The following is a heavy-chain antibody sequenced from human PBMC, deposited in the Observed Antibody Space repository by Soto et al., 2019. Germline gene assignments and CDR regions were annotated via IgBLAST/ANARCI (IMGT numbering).Heavy chain of an antibody. J-gene: IGHJ4*02. CDR3: ARDWVYGSY. CDR1: GFTFSSYA. CDR2: ISYDGSNK. V-gene: IGHV3-30-3*01. Sequence: QVQLVESGGGVVQPGRSLRLSCAASGFTFSSYAMHWVRQAPGKGLEWVAVISYDGSNKYYADSVKGRFTISRDNSKNTLYLQMNSLRAEDTAVYYCARDWVYGSYLGQGILVTVSS. D-gene: IGHD3-10*01.